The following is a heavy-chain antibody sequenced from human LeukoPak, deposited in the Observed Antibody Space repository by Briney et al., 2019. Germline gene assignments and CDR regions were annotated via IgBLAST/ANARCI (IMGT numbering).Heavy chain of an antibody. CDR3: ARGRWLQRYYFDY. V-gene: IGHV4-34*01. D-gene: IGHD5-24*01. CDR2: INHSGST. CDR1: GGSFSGYY. Sequence: SETLSLTCAVYGGSFSGYYWSWIRQPPGKGLEWIGEINHSGSTNCNPSLKSRVTISVDTSKNQFSLKLSSVTAADTAVYYCARGRWLQRYYFDYWGQGTLVTVSS. J-gene: IGHJ4*02.